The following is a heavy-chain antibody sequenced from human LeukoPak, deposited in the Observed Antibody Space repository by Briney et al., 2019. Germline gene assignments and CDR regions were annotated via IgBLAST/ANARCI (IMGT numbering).Heavy chain of an antibody. Sequence: GGFLRLSCAASGFTVSSNYMSWVRQAPGTGLEWVSVIYSGGRTYYADSVKGSFSISRDNSKNTLYLQMNSLRAEDTAVYYCARESNSGYYLSYWGQGTLVTVSS. CDR2: IYSGGRT. CDR3: ARESNSGYYLSY. CDR1: GFTVSSNY. D-gene: IGHD3-22*01. V-gene: IGHV3-66*01. J-gene: IGHJ4*02.